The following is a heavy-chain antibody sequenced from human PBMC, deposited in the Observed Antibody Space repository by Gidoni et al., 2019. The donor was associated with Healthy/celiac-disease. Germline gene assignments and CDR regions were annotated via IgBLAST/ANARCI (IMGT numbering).Heavy chain of an antibody. CDR1: GFTFRSYA. D-gene: IGHD3-3*01. CDR3: AKDRGYYDFWSGYSLFDY. CDR2: ICGTGGSK. Sequence: EVQLLESGGGLVQPGGSLRLSCAASGFTFRSYARSWVRQAPGTGLEWVAAICGTGGSKYYSDSVKGRSTISRDNPKNTLYLQMISLRAEDTAVYYCAKDRGYYDFWSGYSLFDYWGQGTLVTVSS. J-gene: IGHJ4*02. V-gene: IGHV3-23*01.